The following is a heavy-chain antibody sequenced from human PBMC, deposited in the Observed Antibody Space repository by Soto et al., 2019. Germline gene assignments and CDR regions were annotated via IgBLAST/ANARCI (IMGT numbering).Heavy chain of an antibody. CDR1: GDSVSSNSAA. CDR2: TYYRSKWYN. D-gene: IGHD1-1*01. Sequence: SQTLSLTCAISGDSVSSNSAAWNWIRQSPSRGLEWLGRTYYRSKWYNDYAVSVKSRITINPDTSKNQFSLQLNSVTPEDTAVYYCARSEFTGRTPPIYYYYMDVWGKGTRVTVPS. J-gene: IGHJ6*03. CDR3: ARSEFTGRTPPIYYYYMDV. V-gene: IGHV6-1*01.